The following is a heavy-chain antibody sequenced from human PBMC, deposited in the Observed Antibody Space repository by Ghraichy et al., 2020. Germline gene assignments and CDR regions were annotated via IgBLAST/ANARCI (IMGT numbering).Heavy chain of an antibody. J-gene: IGHJ4*02. V-gene: IGHV4-38-2*02. Sequence: SETLSLTCTVSGYSISSGYYWGWIRQPPGKGLEWLGSIYHNGNTYYNPSLKSRVTMSVDTSKNQFSLNLNSVTAAADTAVYYCARGGGASSWSSFDYWGQGTLVTFSS. D-gene: IGHD6-13*01. CDR3: ARGGGASSWSSFDY. CDR2: IYHNGNT. CDR1: GYSISSGYY.